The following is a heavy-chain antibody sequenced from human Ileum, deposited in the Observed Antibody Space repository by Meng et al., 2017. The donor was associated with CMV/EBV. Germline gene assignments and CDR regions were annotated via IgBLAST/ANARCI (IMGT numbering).Heavy chain of an antibody. V-gene: IGHV3-33*06. J-gene: IGHJ4*02. CDR2: IWYDGSNK. CDR3: AKLDFDY. CDR1: GVRYSSYG. Sequence: LRLSCAASGVRYSSYGMHWVRQAAGKGLEWVAVIWYDGSNKCYADSVKGRFTISRDNSKNTLYLQMNSLRAEDTAVYYCAKLDFDYWGQGTLVTVSS. D-gene: IGHD6-13*01.